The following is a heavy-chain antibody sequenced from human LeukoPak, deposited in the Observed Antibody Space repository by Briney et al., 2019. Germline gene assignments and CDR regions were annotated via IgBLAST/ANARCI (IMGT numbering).Heavy chain of an antibody. CDR1: GYTFTAYY. J-gene: IGHJ4*02. CDR2: IDPNSGGT. CDR3: ARGDIQWDY. Sequence: ASVKLSCKASGYTFTAYYIHWVRQAPGQGLERMGWIDPNSGGTNFAQKFQGRVTMTRDTSITTAYVELSSLKSDDTAVYYCARGDIQWDYWGQGTQVTVSS. D-gene: IGHD6-19*01. V-gene: IGHV1-2*02.